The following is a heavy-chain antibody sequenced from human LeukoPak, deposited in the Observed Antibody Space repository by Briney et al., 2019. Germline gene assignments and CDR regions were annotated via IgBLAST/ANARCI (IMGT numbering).Heavy chain of an antibody. CDR2: ISYDGTTQ. Sequence: PGESLRLSCAASGFTFSGFPMHWVRQAPGKGPEWVAVISYDGTTQYYADSVKGRFTISRDNSDNTLYLQMNSLRAVGTAVYYCARDGPGYSFDYWGQGTLVTVSS. CDR1: GFTFSGFP. V-gene: IGHV3-30*03. CDR3: ARDGPGYSFDY. D-gene: IGHD5-12*01. J-gene: IGHJ4*02.